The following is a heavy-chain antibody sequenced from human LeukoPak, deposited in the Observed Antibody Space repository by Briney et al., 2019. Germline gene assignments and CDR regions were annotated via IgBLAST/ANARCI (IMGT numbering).Heavy chain of an antibody. CDR3: ARAYSYGYGDY. V-gene: IGHV3-7*03. D-gene: IGHD5-18*01. CDR1: GFIFNNYW. Sequence: GGSLRLSCVGSGFIFNNYWMSWVRQAPEKGLEWVANIKQDGTETHYVDSVKGRFTISRDNAKNSLYLRMNSLRAEDTALYYCARAYSYGYGDYWGQGTLVTVSS. J-gene: IGHJ4*02. CDR2: IKQDGTET.